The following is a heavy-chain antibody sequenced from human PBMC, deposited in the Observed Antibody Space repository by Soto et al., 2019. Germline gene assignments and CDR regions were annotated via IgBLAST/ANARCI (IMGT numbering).Heavy chain of an antibody. J-gene: IGHJ5*02. V-gene: IGHV3-9*01. Sequence: EVQLVESGGGLVQPGRSLRLSCAASGFTFDDYAMHWVWQAPGKGLEWVSGISWNSGSIGYADSVKGRFTISRDNAKNSLYLQMNSLRAEDTALYYCAKGQRYYDILTLNWFDPWGQGTLVTVSS. CDR2: ISWNSGSI. D-gene: IGHD3-9*01. CDR1: GFTFDDYA. CDR3: AKGQRYYDILTLNWFDP.